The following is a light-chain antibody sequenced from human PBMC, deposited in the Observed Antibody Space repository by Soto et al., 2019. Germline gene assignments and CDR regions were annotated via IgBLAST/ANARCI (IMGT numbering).Light chain of an antibody. V-gene: IGKV1-5*01. Sequence: DIQMTQSPSTLSASVGDRVTITCRASQSISSWLAWYQQKPGKAPKLLIYDASSLESGVPSRFSGSGSGTEFALTISSLQPDDFATYYCQQYHRDSYTFGQGTKVEIK. CDR2: DAS. CDR3: QQYHRDSYT. CDR1: QSISSW. J-gene: IGKJ2*01.